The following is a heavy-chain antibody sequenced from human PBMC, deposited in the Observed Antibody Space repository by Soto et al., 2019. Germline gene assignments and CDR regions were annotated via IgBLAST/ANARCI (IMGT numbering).Heavy chain of an antibody. CDR2: FYNTASS. V-gene: IGHV4-30-4*01. Sequence: QVQLHEAGPGLVTPSQTLTITCSASGGASGSADYYGSCIRQSPGQGPEWIGYFYNTASSYINPDPTSRVIISLDAAKPHFSLQLSSVTAADTAVYYWATAPGPYYTTLDVWAQWTT. CDR3: ATAPGPYYTTLDV. J-gene: IGHJ6*02. CDR1: GGASGSADYY. D-gene: IGHD2-2*02.